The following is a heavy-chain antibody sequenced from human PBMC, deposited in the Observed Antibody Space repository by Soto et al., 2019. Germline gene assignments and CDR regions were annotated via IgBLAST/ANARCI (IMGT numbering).Heavy chain of an antibody. V-gene: IGHV1-46*01. CDR2: INPSGGST. Sequence: ASVKVSCKASGYTFTSYYMHWVRQAPGQGLEWMGIINPSGGSTSYAQKFQGRVTMTRDTSTSTVYMELSSLRSEDTAVYYCASKVYSYGYKAYYYYGMDVWGQGTTVTVSS. D-gene: IGHD5-18*01. CDR1: GYTFTSYY. J-gene: IGHJ6*02. CDR3: ASKVYSYGYKAYYYYGMDV.